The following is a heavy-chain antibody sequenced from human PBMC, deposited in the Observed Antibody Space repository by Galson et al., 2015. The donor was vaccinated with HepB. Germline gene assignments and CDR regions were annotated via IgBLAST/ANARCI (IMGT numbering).Heavy chain of an antibody. D-gene: IGHD6-13*01. Sequence: SVKVSCKASGGTFSSYTISWVRQAPGQGLEWMGRIIPILGIANYAQKFQGRVTITADKSTSTAYMELSSLRSEDTAVYYCARVGFSSSWYPPPNWFDPWGQGTLVTVSS. CDR1: GGTFSSYT. V-gene: IGHV1-69*02. J-gene: IGHJ5*02. CDR2: IIPILGIA. CDR3: ARVGFSSSWYPPPNWFDP.